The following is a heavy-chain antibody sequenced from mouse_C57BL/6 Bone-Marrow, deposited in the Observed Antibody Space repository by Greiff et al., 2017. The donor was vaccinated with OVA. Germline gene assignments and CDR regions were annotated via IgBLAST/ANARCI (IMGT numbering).Heavy chain of an antibody. D-gene: IGHD2-4*01. CDR2: IDPSDSYT. J-gene: IGHJ4*01. Sequence: QVQLQQSGAELVMPGASVKLSCKASGYTFTSYWMHWVKQRPGQGLEWIGEIDPSDSYTNYNQKFKGKSTLTVDKSSSTAYMQLSSLTSEDSAVYYCATMIYYDYEGYAMDYWGQGTSVTVSS. V-gene: IGHV1-69*01. CDR1: GYTFTSYW. CDR3: ATMIYYDYEGYAMDY.